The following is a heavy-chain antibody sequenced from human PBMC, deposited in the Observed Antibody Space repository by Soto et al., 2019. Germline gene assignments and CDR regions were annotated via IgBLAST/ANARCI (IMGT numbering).Heavy chain of an antibody. D-gene: IGHD2-2*01. J-gene: IGHJ6*02. CDR3: ATEYQLPRWGDYYYYGMDV. Sequence: QVQLVESGGGLVKPGGSLRLSCAASGFTFSVYYMSWIRQAPGKGLEWVSYISSSGSTIYYADSVKGRFTISRDNAKNSLYLQMNSLRAEDTAVYYCATEYQLPRWGDYYYYGMDVWGQGTTVTVSS. V-gene: IGHV3-11*01. CDR1: GFTFSVYY. CDR2: ISSSGSTI.